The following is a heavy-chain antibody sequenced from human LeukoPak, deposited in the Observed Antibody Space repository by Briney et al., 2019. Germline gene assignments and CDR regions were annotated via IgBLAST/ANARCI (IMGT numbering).Heavy chain of an antibody. J-gene: IGHJ4*02. CDR2: INPNSGGT. D-gene: IGHD3-10*01. V-gene: IGHV1-2*02. CDR3: ARAPPDYYGSGTFDY. Sequence: ASVKVSCKASGYTFTGYYMHWVRQAPGQGLEWMGWINPNSGGTNYAQKFQGRVTMTRDTSISTAYMELSRLRSDDTAVYYCARAPPDYYGSGTFDYWGRGTPVTVSS. CDR1: GYTFTGYY.